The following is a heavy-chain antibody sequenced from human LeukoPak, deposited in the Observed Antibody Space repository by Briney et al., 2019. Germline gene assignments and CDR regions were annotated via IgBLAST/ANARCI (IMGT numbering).Heavy chain of an antibody. Sequence: QPGGSLRLSCAASGFTFSLYWMHWVRQPPGKGLEWVARINSGGYDTTHADSVKGRFTISRDNGKNTLYLQMNSLRVEDTAVYYCVRARGGTWTDFWGQGTLVAVSS. J-gene: IGHJ4*02. CDR3: VRARGGTWTDF. D-gene: IGHD1-1*01. CDR2: INSGGYDT. CDR1: GFTFSLYW. V-gene: IGHV3-74*01.